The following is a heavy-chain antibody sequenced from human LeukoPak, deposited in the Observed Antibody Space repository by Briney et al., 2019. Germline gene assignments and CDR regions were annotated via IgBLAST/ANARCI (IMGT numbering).Heavy chain of an antibody. CDR2: INPSGGST. Sequence: GASVKVSCKASGFTFTGYYMHWVRQAPGQGLEWMGIINPSGGSTSYAQKFQGRVTMTRDMSTSTVYMELSSLRSEDTAVYYCARGRPTLRCTNGVCREFDYWGQGTLVTVSS. V-gene: IGHV1-46*01. D-gene: IGHD2-8*01. CDR1: GFTFTGYY. CDR3: ARGRPTLRCTNGVCREFDY. J-gene: IGHJ4*02.